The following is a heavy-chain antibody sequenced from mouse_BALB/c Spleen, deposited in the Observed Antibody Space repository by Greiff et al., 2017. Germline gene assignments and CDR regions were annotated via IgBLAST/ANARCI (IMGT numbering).Heavy chain of an antibody. CDR1: GYTFSSYW. V-gene: IGHV1-9*01. Sequence: VKLQQSGAELMKPGASVKISCKATGYTFSSYWIEWVKQRPGHGLEWIGEILPGSGSTNYNEKFKGKATFTADTSSNTAYMQLSSLTSEDSAVYYCATGYYRYDFDYWGQGTTLTVSS. D-gene: IGHD2-14*01. CDR2: ILPGSGST. CDR3: ATGYYRYDFDY. J-gene: IGHJ2*01.